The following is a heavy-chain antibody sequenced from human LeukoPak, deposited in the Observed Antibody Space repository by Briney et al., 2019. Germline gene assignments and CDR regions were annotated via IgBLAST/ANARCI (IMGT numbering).Heavy chain of an antibody. J-gene: IGHJ6*03. CDR3: ARGRQDVTMIVVVMTAVSYYLDV. Sequence: SETLSLTCAVFGGSFSGYYWTWIGQTPEKGLEWIGEMNPSGSTSYNPSLKSRVTISVDTSKNQFSLKLSSVTAADMAVYYCARGRQDVTMIVVVMTAVSYYLDVWGKGTTATVS. D-gene: IGHD3-22*01. V-gene: IGHV4-34*01. CDR2: MNPSGST. CDR1: GGSFSGYY.